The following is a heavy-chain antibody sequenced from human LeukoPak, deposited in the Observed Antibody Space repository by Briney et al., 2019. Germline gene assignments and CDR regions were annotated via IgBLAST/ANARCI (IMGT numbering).Heavy chain of an antibody. Sequence: TSETLSLTCTVSGGSISGHYWSWIRQPPGKRLEWIGYVYDSGSTNYNPSLSSRVTISLDTSKNQFSLKLTSVTAADTAVYYCAMGGYQLLYARDWGQGTLVTVSS. CDR1: GGSISGHY. J-gene: IGHJ4*02. V-gene: IGHV4-59*11. D-gene: IGHD2-2*02. CDR3: AMGGYQLLYARD. CDR2: VYDSGST.